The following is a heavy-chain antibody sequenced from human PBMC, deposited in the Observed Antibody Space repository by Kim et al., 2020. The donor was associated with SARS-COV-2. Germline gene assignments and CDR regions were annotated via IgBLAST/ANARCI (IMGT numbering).Heavy chain of an antibody. J-gene: IGHJ6*02. CDR2: ISSSSSYI. V-gene: IGHV3-21*01. D-gene: IGHD6-19*01. CDR1: GFTFSSYS. CDR3: AREYSSGWFGENHGMDV. Sequence: GGSLRLSCAASGFTFSSYSMNWVRQAPGKGLEWVSSISSSSSYIYYADSVKGRFTISRDNAKNSLYLQMNSLRAEDTAVYYCAREYSSGWFGENHGMDVWGQGTTVTVSS.